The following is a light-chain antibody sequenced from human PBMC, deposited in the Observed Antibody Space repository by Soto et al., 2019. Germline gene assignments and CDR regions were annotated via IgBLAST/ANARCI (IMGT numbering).Light chain of an antibody. V-gene: IGLV1-40*01. CDR2: GNS. CDR3: QSSDSSLSGWV. CDR1: SSNIGAGYD. J-gene: IGLJ3*02. Sequence: QSVLTQPPSVSGAPGQRVTISCTGSSSNIGAGYDVHWYQQLPGTAPKLLIYGNSNRPSGVPDRFSSYKSGTSASLAITGLQAEDEADYYCQSSDSSLSGWVFGGWTKLTVL.